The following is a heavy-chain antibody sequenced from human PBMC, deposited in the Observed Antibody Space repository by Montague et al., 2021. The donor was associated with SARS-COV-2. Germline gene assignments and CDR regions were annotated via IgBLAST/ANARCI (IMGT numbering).Heavy chain of an antibody. V-gene: IGHV4-34*01. CDR2: INHSGST. CDR3: ARGHYDILTGYEDYYFDY. CDR1: GGSFSGYY. D-gene: IGHD3-9*01. J-gene: IGHJ4*02. Sequence: SETLSLTCAIYGGSFSGYYWSWIRQPPGKGLEWIGEINHSGSTNYNPSLKSRVTISVDTSKNQFSLKLSSVTAADTAVYYCARGHYDILTGYEDYYFDYWGQGTLVTVPS.